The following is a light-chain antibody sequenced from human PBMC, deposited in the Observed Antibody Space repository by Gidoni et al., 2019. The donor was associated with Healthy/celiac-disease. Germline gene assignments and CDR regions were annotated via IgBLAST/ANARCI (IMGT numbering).Light chain of an antibody. Sequence: RVTITCRASQSISSYLNWYQQKPGKAPKLLIYAASSLQSGVPSRFSGSGSGTDFTLTISSLQPEDFATYYCQQSYSTPRGTFGQXTKVEIK. V-gene: IGKV1-39*01. CDR2: AAS. J-gene: IGKJ1*01. CDR3: QQSYSTPRGT. CDR1: QSISSY.